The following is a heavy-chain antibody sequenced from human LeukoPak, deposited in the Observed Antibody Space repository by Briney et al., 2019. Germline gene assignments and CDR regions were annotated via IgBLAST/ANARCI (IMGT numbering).Heavy chain of an antibody. D-gene: IGHD4-11*01. CDR3: AGSTVNWFDP. CDR1: GGSISSSGYY. Sequence: SETLSLTCTVSGGSISSSGYYWGRIRQPPGKGLEWIGSIYYSGITYYNPSLKSRLTISVDTSKNQFSLKLSSLTASDTAVYYCAGSTVNWFDPWGQGTLVIVSS. V-gene: IGHV4-39*01. CDR2: IYYSGIT. J-gene: IGHJ5*02.